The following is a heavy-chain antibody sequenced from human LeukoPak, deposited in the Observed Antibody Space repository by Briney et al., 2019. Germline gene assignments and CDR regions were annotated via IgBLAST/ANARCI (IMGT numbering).Heavy chain of an antibody. D-gene: IGHD3-10*01. Sequence: GGSLRLSCAASGFTFSTYAMNWVRQTPGEGLEWVSAINGRGGSSYYADSVKGRFTISRDNFKNTLYLQMNSLRAEDTALYYCAKGPMPRGLGSWGQGTLVTVSS. CDR2: INGRGGSS. CDR1: GFTFSTYA. CDR3: AKGPMPRGLGS. V-gene: IGHV3-23*01. J-gene: IGHJ5*02.